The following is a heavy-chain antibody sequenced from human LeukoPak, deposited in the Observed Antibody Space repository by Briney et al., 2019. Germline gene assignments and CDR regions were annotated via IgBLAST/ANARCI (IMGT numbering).Heavy chain of an antibody. CDR3: AKGQLRYFDWLSSYYYYGMDV. D-gene: IGHD3-9*01. V-gene: IGHV3-30*18. CDR2: ISYDGSYK. J-gene: IGHJ6*02. CDR1: GFTFSSHG. Sequence: GRSLRLSCAASGFTFSSHGMHWVRQAPGKGLEWVAVISYDGSYKYYADSVKGRFTISRDNSKNTLYLQINSLRAEDTAVYYCAKGQLRYFDWLSSYYYYGMDVWGQGTTVTVPS.